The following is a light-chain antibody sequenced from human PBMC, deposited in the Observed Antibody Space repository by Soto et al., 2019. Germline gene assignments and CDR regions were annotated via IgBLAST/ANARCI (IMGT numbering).Light chain of an antibody. CDR1: SIDVGPFSY. Sequence: QSALTQPASLSGSPGQAITVSCTGVSIDVGPFSYVSWYQQHPGKAPTLLIYNVSDRPSGISNRFSGSKSGNTASLTISGLQSEDAAVYYCALYSTSNAPVIFGGGTKVTVL. J-gene: IGLJ2*01. CDR3: ALYSTSNAPVI. CDR2: NVS. V-gene: IGLV2-14*03.